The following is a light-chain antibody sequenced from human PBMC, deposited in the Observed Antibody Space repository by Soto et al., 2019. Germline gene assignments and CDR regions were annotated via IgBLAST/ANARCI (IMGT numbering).Light chain of an antibody. CDR2: EVT. J-gene: IGLJ2*01. Sequence: QSALTQPPSASGFPGQSVTISCTGTSSDVGIYNYVSWYQQHPGKAPKLMIYEVTKRPSGVPDRFSGSKSGNTASLTVSGLQAEDEADYYCSSDAGRYNLLFGGGTKVTVL. CDR1: SSDVGIYNY. CDR3: SSDAGRYNLL. V-gene: IGLV2-8*01.